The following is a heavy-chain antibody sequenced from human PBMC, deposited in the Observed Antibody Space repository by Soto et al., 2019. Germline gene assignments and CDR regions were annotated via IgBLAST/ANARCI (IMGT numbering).Heavy chain of an antibody. CDR3: AKEWVYDSSGWSFDY. CDR2: ISNDGSNK. D-gene: IGHD3-22*01. J-gene: IGHJ4*02. CDR1: GFTFSSYG. V-gene: IGHV3-30*18. Sequence: QVQLVESGGGVVQPGRSLRLSCAASGFTFSSYGMHWVRQAPGKGLEWVAVISNDGSNKYYPDSVKGRFTISRDNSKITVYLQMNSLRAEDTAVYYCAKEWVYDSSGWSFDYWGQGTLVTVSS.